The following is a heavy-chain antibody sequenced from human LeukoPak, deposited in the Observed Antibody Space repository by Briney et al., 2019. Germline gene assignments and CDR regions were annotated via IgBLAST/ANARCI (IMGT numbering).Heavy chain of an antibody. CDR3: TTLYDYVWGSYYSDY. Sequence: GGSLRLSCAASGFTFSSCAMSWVRQAPGKGLEWVGRIKSKTDGGTTDYAAPVKGRFTISRDDSKNTLYLQMNSLKTEDTAVYYCTTLYDYVWGSYYSDYWGQGTLVTVSS. CDR1: GFTFSSCA. D-gene: IGHD3-16*01. CDR2: IKSKTDGGTT. J-gene: IGHJ4*02. V-gene: IGHV3-15*01.